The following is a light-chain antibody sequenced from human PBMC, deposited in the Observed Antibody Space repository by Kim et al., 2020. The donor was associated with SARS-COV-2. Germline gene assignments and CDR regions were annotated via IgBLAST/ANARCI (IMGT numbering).Light chain of an antibody. CDR3: QSYDTSLSGWV. Sequence: RVTVSCTGSNSNIGTGYDVHWYQQFPRTAPKLLIYVNNNRPSGVPDRFSGSKSGTSASLAITGLQAEDEADYYCQSYDTSLSGWVFGGGTQLTVL. J-gene: IGLJ3*02. CDR2: VNN. CDR1: NSNIGTGYD. V-gene: IGLV1-40*01.